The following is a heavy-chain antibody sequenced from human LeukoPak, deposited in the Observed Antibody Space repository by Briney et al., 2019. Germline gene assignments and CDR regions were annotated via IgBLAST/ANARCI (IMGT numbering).Heavy chain of an antibody. CDR1: GGSVSSGSYY. J-gene: IGHJ4*02. CDR2: IYYSGST. D-gene: IGHD3-9*01. Sequence: SETLSLTCTVSGGSVSSGSYYWSWIRQPPGKGLEWIGYIYYSGSTNYNPSLKSRVTISVDTSKNQFSLKLSSVTAADTAVYYCARLRYFDWLSYDYWGQGTLVTVSS. V-gene: IGHV4-61*01. CDR3: ARLRYFDWLSYDY.